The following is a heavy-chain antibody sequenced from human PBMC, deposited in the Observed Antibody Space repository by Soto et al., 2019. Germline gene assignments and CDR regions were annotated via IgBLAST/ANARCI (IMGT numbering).Heavy chain of an antibody. D-gene: IGHD1-26*01. J-gene: IGHJ4*02. CDR2: ISNDGDEK. Sequence: QVQLVESGGGVVQPGRSLRLSCVASGFTFSTSVMHWVRQPPGKGLEWVALISNDGDEKYYGDSVEGRFSISRDNSKITLYLQMSSLRAEDTAVYFCAKARVRIAGADSFDHWGQGTLVTVSS. CDR1: GFTFSTSV. V-gene: IGHV3-30*18. CDR3: AKARVRIAGADSFDH.